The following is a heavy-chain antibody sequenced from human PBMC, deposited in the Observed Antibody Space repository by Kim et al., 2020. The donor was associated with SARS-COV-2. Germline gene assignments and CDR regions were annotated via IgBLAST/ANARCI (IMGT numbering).Heavy chain of an antibody. CDR3: ARVAKQQLVMDY. V-gene: IGHV4-59*01. J-gene: IGHJ4*02. Sequence: NDNPSLKIRVTISVDTSKNQFSLKLSSVTAADTAVYYCARVAKQQLVMDYWGQGTLVTVSS. D-gene: IGHD6-13*01.